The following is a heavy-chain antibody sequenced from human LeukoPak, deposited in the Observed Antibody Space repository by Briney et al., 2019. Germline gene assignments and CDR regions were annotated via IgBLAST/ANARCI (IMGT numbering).Heavy chain of an antibody. J-gene: IGHJ4*02. V-gene: IGHV1-69*04. D-gene: IGHD2-2*02. CDR3: ARARYCSSTSCYILFDY. CDR1: GGTFSSYA. Sequence: SVKVSCKASGGTFSSYAISWVRQAPGQGLEWMGRIIPILGIANYAQKFQGRVTITADKSTSTAYMELSSLRSEDTAVYYCARARYCSSTSCYILFDYWGQGTLVTVSS. CDR2: IIPILGIA.